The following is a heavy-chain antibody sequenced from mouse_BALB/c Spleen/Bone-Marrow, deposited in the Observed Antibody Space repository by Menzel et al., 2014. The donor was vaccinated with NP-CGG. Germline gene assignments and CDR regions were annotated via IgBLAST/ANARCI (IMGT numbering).Heavy chain of an antibody. CDR2: INPGSGGT. V-gene: IGHV1-54*03. CDR1: GHAFTNYL. Sequence: VKLVESGAELVRPGTSVKVSCKASGHAFTNYLLEWVRQRPGQGLEWIGVINPGSGGTMYNEKFKGKATLTVDKSSSTAYMQLSSLTSGDSAVYFCARRNRDYYAMDYWGQGTSVTVSS. CDR3: ARRNRDYYAMDY. J-gene: IGHJ4*01.